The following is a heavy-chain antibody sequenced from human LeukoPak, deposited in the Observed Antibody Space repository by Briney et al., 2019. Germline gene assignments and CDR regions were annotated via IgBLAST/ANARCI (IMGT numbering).Heavy chain of an antibody. D-gene: IGHD3-10*01. CDR1: GFTFSSYW. J-gene: IGHJ1*01. CDR2: INTDGYSI. V-gene: IGHV3-74*01. Sequence: PGGSLRLSCGASGFTFSSYWMHWVRQAPGKGPVWVSRINTDGYSISYADSVKGRFTISRDNAKKTLYLQMNSLRAEDTAVYYCARVGDKGEYFQHWGQGTLVTVSS. CDR3: ARVGDKGEYFQH.